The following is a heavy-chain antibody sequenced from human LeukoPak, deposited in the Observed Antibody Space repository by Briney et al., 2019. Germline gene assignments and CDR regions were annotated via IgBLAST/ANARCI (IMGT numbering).Heavy chain of an antibody. CDR1: GFTFSSYA. D-gene: IGHD6-13*01. Sequence: GGSLRLSCAASGFTFSSYAMHWVRQATGKGLEWVAVISYDGSNKYYADSVKGRFTISRDNSKNTLYLQMNSLRAEDTAVYYCARVTAAAYFDYWGQGTLVTVSS. CDR3: ARVTAAAYFDY. CDR2: ISYDGSNK. J-gene: IGHJ4*02. V-gene: IGHV3-30*04.